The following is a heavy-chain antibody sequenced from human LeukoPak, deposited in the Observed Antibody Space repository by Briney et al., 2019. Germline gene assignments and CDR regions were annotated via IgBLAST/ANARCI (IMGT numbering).Heavy chain of an antibody. CDR2: IYYSGST. Sequence: SETLSLTCTVSGGSISSYYWSWIRQPPGKGLEWIGYIYYSGSTNYNPSLKSRVTISVDTSKNQFSLKLSSVTAADTAVYYCARDPTMDWYFDLWGRGTLVTVSS. D-gene: IGHD4/OR15-4a*01. CDR3: ARDPTMDWYFDL. J-gene: IGHJ2*01. V-gene: IGHV4-59*01. CDR1: GGSISSYY.